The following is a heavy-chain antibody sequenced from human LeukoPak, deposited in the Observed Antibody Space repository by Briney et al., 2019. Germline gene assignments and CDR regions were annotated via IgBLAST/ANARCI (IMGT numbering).Heavy chain of an antibody. CDR2: IYYSGST. CDR1: GGSISSYY. Sequence: PSETLSLTCTVSGGSISSYYWSWIRQPPGKGLEWIGYIYYSGSTNYNPSLKSRVTISVDTSKNQFSLKLSSVTAADTAVYYCAREADGGHSYGQPGAFDIWGQGTVVTVSS. J-gene: IGHJ3*02. CDR3: AREADGGHSYGQPGAFDI. D-gene: IGHD5-18*01. V-gene: IGHV4-59*01.